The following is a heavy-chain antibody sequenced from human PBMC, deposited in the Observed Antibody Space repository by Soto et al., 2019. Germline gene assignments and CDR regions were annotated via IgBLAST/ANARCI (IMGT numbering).Heavy chain of an antibody. V-gene: IGHV4-59*01. CDR3: ARETTYPPLSSNWFDP. CDR2: IYYSGST. J-gene: IGHJ5*02. Sequence: SETLSLTCTVSGGSISSYYWSWIRQPPGKGLEWIGYIYYSGSTNYNPSLKSRVTISVDTSKNQFSLKLSSVTAADTAVYYCARETTYPPLSSNWFDPWGQGTLVTVSS. D-gene: IGHD1-7*01. CDR1: GGSISSYY.